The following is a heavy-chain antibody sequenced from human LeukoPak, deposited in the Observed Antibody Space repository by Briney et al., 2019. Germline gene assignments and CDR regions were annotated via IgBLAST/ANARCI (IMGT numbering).Heavy chain of an antibody. V-gene: IGHV4-34*01. Sequence: SETLSLTCAVYGGSFSGYYWSWIRQPPGKGLEWIGEINHSGSTNYNPSLKSRVTISVDTSKNQFSLKLSSVTAADTAVYYCARGPDKYYDILTGYSTTFDPWGQGTLVTVSS. J-gene: IGHJ5*02. CDR1: GGSFSGYY. D-gene: IGHD3-9*01. CDR3: ARGPDKYYDILTGYSTTFDP. CDR2: INHSGST.